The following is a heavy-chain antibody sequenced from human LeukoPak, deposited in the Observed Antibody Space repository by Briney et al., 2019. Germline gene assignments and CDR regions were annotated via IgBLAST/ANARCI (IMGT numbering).Heavy chain of an antibody. J-gene: IGHJ4*02. CDR1: GFTVSSNY. Sequence: PGGSLRLSCAASGFTVSSNYMSWVRQAPGKGLEWVSVIYSGGSTYYADSVKGRFTISSDNAKNSLYLQMNSLRAEDTAVYYCARGLEFKLASEKVGPSIAARRAGNYWGQGTLVTVSS. D-gene: IGHD6-6*01. V-gene: IGHV3-53*01. CDR3: ARGLEFKLASEKVGPSIAARRAGNY. CDR2: IYSGGST.